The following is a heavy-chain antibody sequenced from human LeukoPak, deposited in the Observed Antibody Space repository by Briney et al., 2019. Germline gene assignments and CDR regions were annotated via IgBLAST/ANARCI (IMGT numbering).Heavy chain of an antibody. D-gene: IGHD1-26*01. V-gene: IGHV4-34*01. J-gene: IGHJ4*02. CDR1: GGSFSGYY. CDR2: IYYSGTT. Sequence: SETLSLTCAVYGGSFSGYYWGWIRQPPGKGLEWIGSIYYSGTTYYNPSLKSRVTISVDTSKNQFSLKLSSVTAADTAVYYCATPKRYSGSYYLSDWGQGTLVTVSS. CDR3: ATPKRYSGSYYLSD.